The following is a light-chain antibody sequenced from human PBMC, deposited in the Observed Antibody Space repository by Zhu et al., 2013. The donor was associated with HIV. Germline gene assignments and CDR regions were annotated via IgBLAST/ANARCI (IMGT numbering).Light chain of an antibody. J-gene: IGKJ1*01. Sequence: AIQLTQSPSSLSASVGDRVTITCRASQGISSALAWYQQKPGKAPKLLIYDASSLESGVPSRFSGSGSGTEFTLTISSLQPDDFAVYYCQQYTRRPPGGTFGQGTKVEIK. CDR3: QQYTRRPPGGT. CDR1: QGISSA. CDR2: DAS. V-gene: IGKV1-13*02.